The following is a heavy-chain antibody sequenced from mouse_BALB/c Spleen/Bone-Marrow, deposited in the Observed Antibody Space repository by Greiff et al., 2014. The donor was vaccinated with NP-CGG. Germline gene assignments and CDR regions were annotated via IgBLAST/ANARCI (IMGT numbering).Heavy chain of an antibody. V-gene: IGHV3-8*02. J-gene: IGHJ4*01. CDR3: ARSGSSGYHYYAMDY. D-gene: IGHD3-1*01. CDR2: ISYSSST. CDR1: GDSITSGY. Sequence: EVQLVESGPSLVKPSQTLSLTCSVTGDSITSGYWNWIRKFPGSKLEYMGFISYSSSTYYNPSLKSRISITRDTSKNLYYLQLNSVTTEDSATYYCARSGSSGYHYYAMDYWGQGTSVTVSS.